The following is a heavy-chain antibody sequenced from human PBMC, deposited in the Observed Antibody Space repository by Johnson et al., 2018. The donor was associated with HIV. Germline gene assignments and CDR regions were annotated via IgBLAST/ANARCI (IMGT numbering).Heavy chain of an antibody. CDR3: ARDRVGSGGKGSFDI. Sequence: QVQLVESGGGVIRPGRSLRLSCAASGFTFSRYAMHWVRQAPGKGLEWVSTLYSGGRTYYADSVKGRFTISRDNAKNSLYLQMNILRAEDTALYFCARDRVGSGGKGSFDIWGQGTMVTVSS. V-gene: IGHV3-NL1*01. J-gene: IGHJ3*02. CDR2: LYSGGRT. CDR1: GFTFSRYA. D-gene: IGHD4-23*01.